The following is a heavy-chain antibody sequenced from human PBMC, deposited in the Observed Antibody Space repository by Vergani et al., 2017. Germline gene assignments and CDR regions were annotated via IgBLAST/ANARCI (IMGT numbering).Heavy chain of an antibody. J-gene: IGHJ3*02. CDR2: IYPGDSDT. CDR1: GYSFTSYW. D-gene: IGHD1-26*01. Sequence: EVQLVQSGAAVKKPGESLKISCKGSGYSFTSYWIGWVRQMPGKGLEWMGIIYPGDSDTRYSPSFQGQVTISADKSISPAYLQWSSLKASDTAMYYCARRWELLFDQPTNDAFDIWGQGTMVTVSS. CDR3: ARRWELLFDQPTNDAFDI. V-gene: IGHV5-51*01.